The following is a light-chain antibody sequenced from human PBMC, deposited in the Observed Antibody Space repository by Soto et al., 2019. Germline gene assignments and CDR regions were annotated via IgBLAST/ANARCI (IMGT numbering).Light chain of an antibody. CDR2: AAS. J-gene: IGKJ4*01. V-gene: IGKV1-9*01. CDR3: QQLNSYPLT. Sequence: IQLTQSPSSLSASVVDRVTITCRASQGISSYLAWYQQKPGKAPKLLIYAASTLQSGVPSRFSGSGSGTDFTLTISSLQPEDFATYYCQQLNSYPLTFGGGTRWIS. CDR1: QGISSY.